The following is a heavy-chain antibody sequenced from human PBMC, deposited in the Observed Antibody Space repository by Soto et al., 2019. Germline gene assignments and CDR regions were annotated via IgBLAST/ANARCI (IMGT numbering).Heavy chain of an antibody. CDR2: VYATGTT. V-gene: IGHV4-4*07. CDR1: GGSISKFY. J-gene: IGHJ5*02. CDR3: VRDGSKTLRDGFDP. Sequence: QVQLQESGPGVVKPSETLSLSCSVSGGSISKFYWSWIRQTAGQGLERMGRVYATGTTAYNPSPLRRVTMSVDISKKIFSRRLTAVTAADTGVYYCVRDGSKTLRDGFDPWGQGKLVTVSS.